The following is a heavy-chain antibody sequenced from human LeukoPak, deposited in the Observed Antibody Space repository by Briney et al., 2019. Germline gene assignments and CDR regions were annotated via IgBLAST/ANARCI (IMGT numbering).Heavy chain of an antibody. V-gene: IGHV3-7*01. CDR3: AREVDYSNYWFDP. Sequence: GGSLRLSCAASGFIFSNYAMSWVRQAPGKGLEWVANIKQDGSEKYYVDSVKGRFTISRDNAKNSLYLQMNSLRAEDTAVYYCAREVDYSNYWFDPWGQGTLVTVSS. D-gene: IGHD4-4*01. CDR2: IKQDGSEK. CDR1: GFIFSNYA. J-gene: IGHJ5*02.